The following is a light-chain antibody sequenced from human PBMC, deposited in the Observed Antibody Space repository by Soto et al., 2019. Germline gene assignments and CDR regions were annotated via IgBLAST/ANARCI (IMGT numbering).Light chain of an antibody. V-gene: IGKV3-20*01. J-gene: IGKJ5*01. Sequence: EIVLTQSPGTLPLSPGERATLSCRASQSVSSSYLAWYQQKPGQAPRLLIYGASSRATGIPDRFSGSGSGTDFTLTITRLEPEDLAVYYCQQYGSSPRITFGQGTRLEI. CDR2: GAS. CDR3: QQYGSSPRIT. CDR1: QSVSSSY.